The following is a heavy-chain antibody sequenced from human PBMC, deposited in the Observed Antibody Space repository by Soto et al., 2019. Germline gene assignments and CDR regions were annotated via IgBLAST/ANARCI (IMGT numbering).Heavy chain of an antibody. J-gene: IGHJ3*02. Sequence: QVQLQASGPGLVKPSETLSLTCTVSGGSIISYYWSWIRQPPVKGLECSGYMYFSGITNYNPSLNSRVNISADTSKNQCSRKQSSVTAADTGVYYCARLTMVRGVRDAFDIWGQGRIVTVS. D-gene: IGHD3-10*01. CDR1: GGSIISYY. CDR3: ARLTMVRGVRDAFDI. CDR2: MYFSGIT. V-gene: IGHV4-59*08.